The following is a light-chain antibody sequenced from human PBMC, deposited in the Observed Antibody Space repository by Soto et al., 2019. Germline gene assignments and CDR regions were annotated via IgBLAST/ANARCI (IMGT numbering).Light chain of an antibody. V-gene: IGKV3-20*01. CDR2: GES. Sequence: EIVLTQSPGTLALSPGERATLSCRASQSVNNNYLTWYQQKRGQAPRLLIHGESSRAPGIPDRFSGSWSGTDFTLTISKLEPEDFAVYYCQQYGSSPFTFGPGTRVGIK. CDR1: QSVNNNY. J-gene: IGKJ3*01. CDR3: QQYGSSPFT.